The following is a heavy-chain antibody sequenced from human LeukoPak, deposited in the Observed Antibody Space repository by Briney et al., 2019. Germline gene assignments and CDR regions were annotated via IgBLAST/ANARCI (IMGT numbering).Heavy chain of an antibody. D-gene: IGHD3-16*01. Sequence: GGPLRLSCVVSGFSFSWSTMTWVRQPPGKGPEWVARMKEDGTEIQYVDSAKGRFTISRDNAKNSLYLQMNSLRVEDTAVYYCATGGAPGGRFENWGHGTLVTVSS. J-gene: IGHJ4*01. CDR1: GFSFSWST. CDR3: ATGGAPGGRFEN. CDR2: MKEDGTEI. V-gene: IGHV3-7*01.